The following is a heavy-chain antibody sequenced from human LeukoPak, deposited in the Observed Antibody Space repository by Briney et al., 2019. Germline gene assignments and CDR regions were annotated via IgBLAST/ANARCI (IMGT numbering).Heavy chain of an antibody. V-gene: IGHV3-30*02. Sequence: GGSLRLSCAASGFTFSSYGMHWVRQAPGKGLEWVAFIRYDGSNKYYADSVKGRFTISRDNSKNTLYLQMNSLRAEDTAVYYCAKHYGSGSYQVWGKGTTVTISS. D-gene: IGHD3-10*01. CDR2: IRYDGSNK. J-gene: IGHJ6*04. CDR3: AKHYGSGSYQV. CDR1: GFTFSSYG.